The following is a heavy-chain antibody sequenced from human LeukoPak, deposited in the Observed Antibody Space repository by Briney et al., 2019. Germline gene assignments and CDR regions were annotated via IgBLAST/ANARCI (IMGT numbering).Heavy chain of an antibody. D-gene: IGHD7-27*01. Sequence: SETLSLTCNVTGGSISTSNWWTWVRQPPGKGLEWIGEIYHNDTTNYNPSLKSRVTISIDKSKNKFSLKVTFLTLPAPAVFSVARRAHWESGAFDIWGQGTMVTVSS. CDR3: ARRAHWESGAFDI. V-gene: IGHV4/OR15-8*02. CDR2: IYHNDTT. J-gene: IGHJ3*02. CDR1: GGSISTSNW.